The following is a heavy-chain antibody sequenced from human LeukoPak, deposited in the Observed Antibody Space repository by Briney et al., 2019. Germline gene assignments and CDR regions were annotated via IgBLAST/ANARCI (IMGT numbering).Heavy chain of an antibody. Sequence: PGGSLRLSCAASGFTFSTYSMNWVRQAPAKGREWVSSISSSSSYIYYADSVKGRFAISRDNTKNSLYLQMKSLRVEDTDVYYCAREGMGRRAFDIWGQGTRVTVSA. J-gene: IGHJ3*02. V-gene: IGHV3-21*01. CDR2: ISSSSSYI. D-gene: IGHD3-10*01. CDR3: AREGMGRRAFDI. CDR1: GFTFSTYS.